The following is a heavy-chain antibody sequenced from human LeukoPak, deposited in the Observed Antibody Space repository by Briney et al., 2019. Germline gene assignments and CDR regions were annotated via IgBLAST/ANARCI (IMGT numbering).Heavy chain of an antibody. CDR1: GFTFSSYA. D-gene: IGHD4-23*01. Sequence: GGSLRLSCAASGFTFSSYAMSWARQARGKGLGWVSAISGSGGSTYYADTVKGRFTISRDNSKNTLYLQMNSLRAEDTAVYYCAKGRGTTVVTPLNWFDPWGQGTLVTVPS. V-gene: IGHV3-23*01. CDR2: ISGSGGST. J-gene: IGHJ5*02. CDR3: AKGRGTTVVTPLNWFDP.